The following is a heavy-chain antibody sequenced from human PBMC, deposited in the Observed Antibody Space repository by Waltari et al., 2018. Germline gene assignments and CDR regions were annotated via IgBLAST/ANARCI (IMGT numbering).Heavy chain of an antibody. CDR3: ARVGVGATPFDY. CDR2: IYHSGNT. Sequence: QVQLQESGPGLVKPSETLSLTCTVSGYSISSGYYWGWIRQPPGKGLEWIGSIYHSGNTYYNSSLKSRVTISVDTSKNRFSLKLNSVTAADTAVYYCARVGVGATPFDYWGQGTLVTVSS. V-gene: IGHV4-38-2*02. CDR1: GYSISSGYY. J-gene: IGHJ4*02. D-gene: IGHD1-26*01.